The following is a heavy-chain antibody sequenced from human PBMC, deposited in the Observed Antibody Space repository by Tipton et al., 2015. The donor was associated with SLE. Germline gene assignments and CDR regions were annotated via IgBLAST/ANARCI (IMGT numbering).Heavy chain of an antibody. J-gene: IGHJ6*03. Sequence: SLRLSCAASGFTFSSYCMHWVRQAPGKGLVWVSRINSDGSSTSYADSVKGRFTISRDNAKDTLYLQMNSLRAEDTAVYYCAREPHYYYYMDVWGKGTTVTVSS. CDR1: GFTFSSYC. V-gene: IGHV3-74*01. CDR3: AREPHYYYYMDV. CDR2: INSDGSST.